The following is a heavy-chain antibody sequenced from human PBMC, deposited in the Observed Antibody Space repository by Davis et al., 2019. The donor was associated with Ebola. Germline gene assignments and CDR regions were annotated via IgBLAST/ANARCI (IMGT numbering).Heavy chain of an antibody. CDR3: ARDLTGFYYGSGSYYNGFDY. V-gene: IGHV4-59*12. CDR2: IYYSGST. CDR1: GGSFSGYY. J-gene: IGHJ4*02. Sequence: PSETLSLTCAVYGGSFSGYYWSWIRQPPGKGLEWIGYIYYSGSTNYNPSLKSRVTISVDTSKNQFSLKLSSVTAADTAVYYCARDLTGFYYGSGSYYNGFDYWGQGTLVTVSS. D-gene: IGHD3-10*01.